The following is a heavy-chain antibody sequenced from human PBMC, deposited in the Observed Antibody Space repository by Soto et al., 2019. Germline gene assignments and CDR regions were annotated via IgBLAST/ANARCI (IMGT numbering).Heavy chain of an antibody. CDR1: GFTFSNAW. D-gene: IGHD3-22*01. Sequence: PGGSLRLSCAASGFTFSNAWMSWVRQAPGKGLEWVGRIKSKTDGGTTDYAAPVKGRFTISRDDSKNTLYLQMNSLKTEDTAVYYCTTDYYYDSSGYWNYYYYGMDVWGQGTTVTVSS. CDR3: TTDYYYDSSGYWNYYYYGMDV. J-gene: IGHJ6*02. CDR2: IKSKTDGGTT. V-gene: IGHV3-15*01.